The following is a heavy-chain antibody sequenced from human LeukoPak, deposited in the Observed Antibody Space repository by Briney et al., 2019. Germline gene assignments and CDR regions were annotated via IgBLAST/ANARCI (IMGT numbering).Heavy chain of an antibody. CDR1: GYTFTSYG. J-gene: IGHJ6*02. Sequence: GASVKVSCKASGYTFTSYGISWVRQAPGQGLEWMGWISAYNGNTNYAQKLQGRVTMTTDTSTSTAYMELRSLRSDDTAVYYCARSALPYGSGSYYNLGYYYGMDVWGQGTTVTVSS. D-gene: IGHD3-10*01. CDR3: ARSALPYGSGSYYNLGYYYGMDV. V-gene: IGHV1-18*01. CDR2: ISAYNGNT.